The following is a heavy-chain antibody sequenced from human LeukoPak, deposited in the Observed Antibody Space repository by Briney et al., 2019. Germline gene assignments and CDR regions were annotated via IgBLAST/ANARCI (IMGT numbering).Heavy chain of an antibody. CDR3: TREDRDTFDI. CDR2: IYYSGST. V-gene: IGHV4-39*02. Sequence: SETLSLTCTVSGGSISSSSYYWGWIRQPPGKGLEWIGSIYYSGSTYYNPSLKSRVTISVDTSKNQFSLKLSSVTAADTAVYYCTREDRDTFDIWGQGTVVTVSS. CDR1: GGSISSSSYY. J-gene: IGHJ3*02.